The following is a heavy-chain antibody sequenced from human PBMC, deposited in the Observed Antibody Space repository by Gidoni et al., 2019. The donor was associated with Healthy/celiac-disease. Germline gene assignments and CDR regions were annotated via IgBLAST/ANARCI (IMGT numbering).Heavy chain of an antibody. J-gene: IGHJ4*02. D-gene: IGHD3-10*01. Sequence: QVQLQESGPGLVKPSQTLSLTCTVSGGSISSGSYYWRWIRQPAGKGLEWIGRIYTSGSTNYNPSLKSRVTIAGDTSKNQFSLKLSSVTAADTAVYYCAREPVGSNMVRGVIEGALGYWGQGTLVTVSS. CDR1: GGSISSGSYY. CDR3: AREPVGSNMVRGVIEGALGY. V-gene: IGHV4-61*02. CDR2: IYTSGST.